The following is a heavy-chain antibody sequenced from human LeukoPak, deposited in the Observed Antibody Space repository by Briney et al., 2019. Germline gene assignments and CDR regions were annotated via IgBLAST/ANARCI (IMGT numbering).Heavy chain of an antibody. J-gene: IGHJ3*02. V-gene: IGHV1-2*02. CDR3: ARVFRDGYNLGSGAFDI. D-gene: IGHD5-24*01. CDR1: GHTFTGYY. CDR2: INPNSGGT. Sequence: ASVKVSCKASGHTFTGYYMHWVRQAPGQGLEWMGWINPNSGGTNYAQKFQGRVTMTRDTSISTAYMELSRLRSDDTAVYYCARVFRDGYNLGSGAFDIWGQGTMVTVSS.